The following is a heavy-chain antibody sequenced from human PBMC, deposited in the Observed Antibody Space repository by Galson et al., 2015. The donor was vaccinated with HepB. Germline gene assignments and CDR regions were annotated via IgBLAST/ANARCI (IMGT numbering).Heavy chain of an antibody. Sequence: SLRPCCAASRCTCSSLRIHWVRHAPGTGLVWVARIIGAFVVMSYPGAVKDRVTITRDHGDNTLYLQMSSLRAKDAGIYYCARGSLRFTQGPSDFWGQGTQVTVSS. CDR2: IIGAFVVM. V-gene: IGHV3-74*01. CDR1: RCTCSSLR. D-gene: IGHD3-3*01. J-gene: IGHJ4*02. CDR3: ARGSLRFTQGPSDF.